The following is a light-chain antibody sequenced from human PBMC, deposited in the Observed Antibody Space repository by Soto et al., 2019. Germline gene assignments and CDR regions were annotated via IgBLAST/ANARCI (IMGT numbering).Light chain of an antibody. V-gene: IGKV1-6*01. Sequence: AIQMTQSPSSLSAFVGDRVTITCRASQDIKNELGWYQQKPGKAPKLLIYAASSLQSGVPSRFSGSGSGTDFTLTISSLQHEDFVNYYCLQDYYYPWTFGQGTKVEIK. CDR1: QDIKNE. J-gene: IGKJ1*01. CDR3: LQDYYYPWT. CDR2: AAS.